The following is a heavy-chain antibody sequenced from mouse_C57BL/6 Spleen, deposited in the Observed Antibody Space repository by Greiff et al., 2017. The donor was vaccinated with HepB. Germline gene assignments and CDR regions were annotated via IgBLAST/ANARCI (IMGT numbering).Heavy chain of an antibody. CDR3: ASHLGYYYAMDY. Sequence: EVMLVESGGGLVKPGGSLKLSCAASGFTFSDYGMHWVRQAPEKGLEWVAYISSGSSTIYYADTVKGRFTISRDNAKNTLFLQMTSLRSEDTAMYYCASHLGYYYAMDYWGQGTSVTVSS. CDR2: ISSGSSTI. CDR1: GFTFSDYG. J-gene: IGHJ4*01. V-gene: IGHV5-17*01. D-gene: IGHD2-2*01.